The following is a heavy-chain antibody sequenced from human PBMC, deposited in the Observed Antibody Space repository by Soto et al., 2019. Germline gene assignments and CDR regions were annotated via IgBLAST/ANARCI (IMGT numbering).Heavy chain of an antibody. CDR3: ARDYYSYSNYVPYNWFDP. CDR2: ISAYNGNT. V-gene: IGHV1-18*01. D-gene: IGHD4-4*01. J-gene: IGHJ5*02. Sequence: ASVKVSCKASGYTFTSYGISWVRQAPGQGLEWMGWISAYNGNTNYAQKLQGRVTMTTDTSTSTAYMELRSLRSDDTAVYYCARDYYSYSNYVPYNWFDPWGQGTLVTVSS. CDR1: GYTFTSYG.